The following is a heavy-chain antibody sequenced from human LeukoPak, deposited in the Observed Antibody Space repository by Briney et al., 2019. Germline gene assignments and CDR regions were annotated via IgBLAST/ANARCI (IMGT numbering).Heavy chain of an antibody. V-gene: IGHV3-23*01. CDR1: GFTFSSYA. CDR2: ISGSGGST. Sequence: PGGSLRLSCAASGFTFSSYAMSWVRQAPGKGLEWVSAISGSGGSTYYADSVKGQFTISRDNSKNTLYLQMNGLRAEDTAVYYCAKGDSSGYYGYDAFDIWGQGTMVTVSS. J-gene: IGHJ3*02. D-gene: IGHD3-22*01. CDR3: AKGDSSGYYGYDAFDI.